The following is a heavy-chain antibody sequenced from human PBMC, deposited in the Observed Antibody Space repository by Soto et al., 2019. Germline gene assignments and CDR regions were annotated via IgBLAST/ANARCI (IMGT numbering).Heavy chain of an antibody. Sequence: SGPTLVNPTQTLTLTCTFSGFSLSTSGMCVSWIRQPPGKALEWLALIDWDDDKYYSTSLKTRLTISKDTSKNQVVLTMTNMDPVDTATYYCARVYYSSSWLRASYYYYGMEVWGQGT. CDR2: IDWDDDK. CDR1: GFSLSTSGMC. D-gene: IGHD6-13*01. CDR3: ARVYYSSSWLRASYYYYGMEV. V-gene: IGHV2-70*01. J-gene: IGHJ6*02.